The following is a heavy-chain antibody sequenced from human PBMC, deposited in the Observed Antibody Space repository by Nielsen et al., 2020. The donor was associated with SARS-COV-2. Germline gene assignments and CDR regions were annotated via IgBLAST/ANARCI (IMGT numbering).Heavy chain of an antibody. CDR2: INSDGSST. V-gene: IGHV3-74*01. Sequence: GESLKISCAASGFTFSSYWMHWVRQAPGKGLVWVSRINSDGSSTSYADSVKGRFTISRDNAKNTLYLQMNSLRAEDTAVYYCALISGFWDYWGQGTLVTVSS. CDR1: GFTFSSYW. D-gene: IGHD3-3*01. CDR3: ALISGFWDY. J-gene: IGHJ4*02.